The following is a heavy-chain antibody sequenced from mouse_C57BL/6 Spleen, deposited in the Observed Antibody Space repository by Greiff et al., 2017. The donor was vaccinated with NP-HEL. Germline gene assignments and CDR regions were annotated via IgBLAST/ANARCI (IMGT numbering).Heavy chain of an antibody. Sequence: QVQLKQSGPELVKPGASVKISCKASGYSFTSYYIHWVKQRPGQGLEWIGWIYPGSGNTKYNEKFKGKATLTADTSSSTAYMQLSSLTSEDSAVYYCARGMVKAWFAYWGQGTLVTVSA. J-gene: IGHJ3*01. CDR1: GYSFTSYY. CDR2: IYPGSGNT. V-gene: IGHV1-66*01. CDR3: ARGMVKAWFAY. D-gene: IGHD2-3*01.